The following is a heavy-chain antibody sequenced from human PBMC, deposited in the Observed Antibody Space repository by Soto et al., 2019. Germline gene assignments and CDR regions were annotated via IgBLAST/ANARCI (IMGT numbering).Heavy chain of an antibody. J-gene: IGHJ4*02. D-gene: IGHD3-10*01. V-gene: IGHV1-18*01. CDR1: GYTFTSYG. CDR3: ARTLEPGYYGSGSPTHN. Sequence: ASVKVSCKACGYTFTSYGISWVRQAPGQGLEWMGWISAYNGNTNYAQKLQGRVTMTTDTSTSTAYMELRSLRSDDTAVYYCARTLEPGYYGSGSPTHNWGQGTLVTVSS. CDR2: ISAYNGNT.